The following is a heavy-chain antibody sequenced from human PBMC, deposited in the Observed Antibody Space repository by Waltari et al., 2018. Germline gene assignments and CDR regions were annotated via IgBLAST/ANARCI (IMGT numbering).Heavy chain of an antibody. V-gene: IGHV4-59*01. J-gene: IGHJ4*02. CDR1: GDSISSSY. Sequence: QVQLQESGPGLVKPSETLSLTCAVSGDSISSSYLSWIRQPPGNGLQYIVYIHYTGSTNYNPSLKSRVTISVDTSKNQFSLKLKSVTAADTAVYYCARSHYGSGDFFYWGQGTLVTVSS. CDR2: IHYTGST. D-gene: IGHD3-10*01. CDR3: ARSHYGSGDFFY.